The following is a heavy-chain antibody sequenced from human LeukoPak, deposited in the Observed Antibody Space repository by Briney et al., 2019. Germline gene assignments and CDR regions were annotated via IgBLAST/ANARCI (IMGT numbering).Heavy chain of an antibody. CDR3: ARRRGPPYDAFDI. J-gene: IGHJ3*02. Sequence: TSETLSLTCTVSGFTISSYYWSWIRQPPGKGLEWVGYIYYSGSTNYNPSLKSRLSISSDNSTNQFLLKLSSVTAAETAVYYCARRRGPPYDAFDIWGQGTMVTVSS. CDR2: IYYSGST. V-gene: IGHV4-59*01. CDR1: GFTISSYY. D-gene: IGHD3-10*01.